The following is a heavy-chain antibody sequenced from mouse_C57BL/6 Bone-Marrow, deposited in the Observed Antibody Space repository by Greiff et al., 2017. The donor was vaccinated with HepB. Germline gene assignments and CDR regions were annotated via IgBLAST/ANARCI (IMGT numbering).Heavy chain of an antibody. V-gene: IGHV1-15*01. CDR3: TRGESTMVTYWYFDV. CDR1: GYTFTDYE. D-gene: IGHD2-1*01. J-gene: IGHJ1*03. Sequence: VQLVESGAELVRPGASVTLSCKASGYTFTDYEMHWVKQTPVHGLEWIGAIDPETGGTAYNQKFKGKAILTADKSSSTAYMELRSLTSEDSAVYYCTRGESTMVTYWYFDVWGTGTTVTVSS. CDR2: IDPETGGT.